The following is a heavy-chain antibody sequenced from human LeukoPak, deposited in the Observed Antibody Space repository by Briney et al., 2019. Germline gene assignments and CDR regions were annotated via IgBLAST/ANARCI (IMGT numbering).Heavy chain of an antibody. V-gene: IGHV1-69*05. CDR3: AVVVPAAKTNWFDP. D-gene: IGHD2-2*01. CDR1: GGTFSSYA. CDR2: IIPIFGTA. J-gene: IGHJ5*02. Sequence: SLKVSCKASGGTFSSYAISWVRQAPGQGLEWMGGIIPIFGTANYAQKFQGRVTITTDESTSTAYMELSSLRSEDTAVYYCAVVVPAAKTNWFDPWGQGTLVTVSS.